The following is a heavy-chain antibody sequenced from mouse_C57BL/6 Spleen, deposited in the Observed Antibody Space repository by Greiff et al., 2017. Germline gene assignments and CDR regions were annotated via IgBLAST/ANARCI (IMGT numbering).Heavy chain of an antibody. CDR2: INPNNGGT. CDR3: ARGNWDGYFDV. Sequence: VQLKQSGPELVKPGASVKIPCKASGYTFTDYNMDWVKQSHGKSLDWIGDINPNNGGTNYNQKFKGKATLTVDKSSSTAYMELRSLTSEDTAVYYCARGNWDGYFDVWGTGTTVTASS. D-gene: IGHD4-1*01. CDR1: GYTFTDYN. J-gene: IGHJ1*03. V-gene: IGHV1-18*01.